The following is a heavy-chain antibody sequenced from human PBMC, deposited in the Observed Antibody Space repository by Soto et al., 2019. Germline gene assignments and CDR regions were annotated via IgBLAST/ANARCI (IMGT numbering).Heavy chain of an antibody. J-gene: IGHJ4*02. V-gene: IGHV3-23*01. CDR2: ISSSGAGT. CDR1: VVPFTIYA. Sequence: PTGSMSLACLASVVPFTIYAMGGARPAPGKGLEWVAGISSSGAGTYYADSVKGRFTNSRDDAKKMVFLQMSSLRAEDTAVYFCAGEVVAPDFYYLDCWGRGTLVPVSS. CDR3: AGEVVAPDFYYLDC. D-gene: IGHD2-2*01.